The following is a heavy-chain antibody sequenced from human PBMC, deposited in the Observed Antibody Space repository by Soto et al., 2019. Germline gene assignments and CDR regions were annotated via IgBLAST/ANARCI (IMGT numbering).Heavy chain of an antibody. Sequence: QIQLVQSGPEVKEPGASVRVSCQASGYPFINQDFFWGRRAPGQGLEWMGRVSTSIGSTDYAQKFRDRLTLPRDTSTRTAYLELRSLRYDDSAVYYCARDISGATGDYWGQGALVTVSS. D-gene: IGHD1-1*01. CDR3: ARDISGATGDY. CDR2: VSTSIGST. J-gene: IGHJ4*02. V-gene: IGHV1-18*01. CDR1: GYPFINQD.